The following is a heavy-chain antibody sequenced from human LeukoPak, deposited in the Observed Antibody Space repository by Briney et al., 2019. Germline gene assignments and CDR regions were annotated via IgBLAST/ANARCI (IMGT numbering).Heavy chain of an antibody. D-gene: IGHD3-22*01. CDR3: ARDMDRYDSSGYYYVGLDY. CDR2: INTNTGNP. V-gene: IGHV7-4-1*02. Sequence: ASVKVSCKASGYTFTSYAMNWVRQAPGQGLEWMGWINTNTGNPTYAQGFTGRFVFSLDTSVSTAYLQISSLKAEDTAVYYCARDMDRYDSSGYYYVGLDYWGQGTLVTVSS. J-gene: IGHJ4*02. CDR1: GYTFTSYA.